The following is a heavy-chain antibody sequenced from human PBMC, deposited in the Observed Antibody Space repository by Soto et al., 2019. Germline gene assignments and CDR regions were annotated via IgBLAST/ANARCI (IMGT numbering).Heavy chain of an antibody. V-gene: IGHV4-31*03. D-gene: IGHD3-10*01. CDR3: ARTDMVRGVIITAYFDY. CDR1: GGSISSGGYY. J-gene: IGHJ4*02. CDR2: IYYRGST. Sequence: QVQLQESGPGLVKPSQTLSLTCTVSGGSISSGGYYWSWIRQHPGKGLEWIGYIYYRGSTYYNPFLKSRVTISVDTSKKQFALKLSSVTAADTAVYYCARTDMVRGVIITAYFDYWGQGTLVPVSS.